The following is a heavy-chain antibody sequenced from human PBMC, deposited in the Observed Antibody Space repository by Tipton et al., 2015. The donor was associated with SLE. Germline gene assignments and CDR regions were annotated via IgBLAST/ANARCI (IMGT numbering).Heavy chain of an antibody. CDR2: IHESGIS. D-gene: IGHD3-3*01. V-gene: IGHV4-34*01. CDR3: ARHYDFWSGYRKDYYYYGMDV. J-gene: IGHJ6*02. Sequence: TLSLTCAVHGGPFNGYYWNWIRQSPDKGLEWIGEIHESGISNYMPSLQSRVTISVDTSKNQFSLKLSSVTAADTAVYYCARHYDFWSGYRKDYYYYGMDVWGQGTTVTVSS. CDR1: GGPFNGYY.